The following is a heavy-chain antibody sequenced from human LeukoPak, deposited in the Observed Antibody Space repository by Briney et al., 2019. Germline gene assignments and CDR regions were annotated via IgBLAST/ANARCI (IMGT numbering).Heavy chain of an antibody. Sequence: PGGSLRLSCVASGFTLDDYGMNWVRQAPGKGLEWVSGINWNGRSTGYADSVKGRFTISRDNAKNSLYLQMDSLRAEDTALYYCTRGSEVGGYYYFYYLDVWDKGTTVAVSS. CDR2: INWNGRST. CDR3: TRGSEVGGYYYFYYLDV. D-gene: IGHD2-15*01. V-gene: IGHV3-20*04. J-gene: IGHJ6*03. CDR1: GFTLDDYG.